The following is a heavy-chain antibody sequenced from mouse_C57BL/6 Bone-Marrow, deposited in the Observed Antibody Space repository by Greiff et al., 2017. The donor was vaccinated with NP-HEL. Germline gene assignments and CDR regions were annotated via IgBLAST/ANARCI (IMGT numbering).Heavy chain of an antibody. Sequence: EVQGVESGGGLVQPKGSLKLSCAASGFSFNTYAMNWVRQAPGKGLEWVARIRSKSNNYATYYADSVKDRFTISRDDSESMLYLQMNNLKTEDTAMYYCVRQRLPHLFAYWGQGTLVTVSA. CDR3: VRQRLPHLFAY. CDR1: GFSFNTYA. J-gene: IGHJ3*01. D-gene: IGHD2-2*01. V-gene: IGHV10-1*01. CDR2: IRSKSNNYAT.